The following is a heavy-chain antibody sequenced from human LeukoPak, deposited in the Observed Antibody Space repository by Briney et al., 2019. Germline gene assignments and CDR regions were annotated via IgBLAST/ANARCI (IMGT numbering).Heavy chain of an antibody. Sequence: PGGSLRLSCAASGFTFSSYWMSWVRQAPGKGLEWVSYISVSGGTIKYADSVKGRFTISRDNAKNSLYLHLNSLRVEDTAFYYCARGDGGYYYGMDVWGQGTTVTVSS. CDR2: ISVSGGTI. CDR1: GFTFSSYW. D-gene: IGHD3-3*01. V-gene: IGHV3-48*04. J-gene: IGHJ6*02. CDR3: ARGDGGYYYGMDV.